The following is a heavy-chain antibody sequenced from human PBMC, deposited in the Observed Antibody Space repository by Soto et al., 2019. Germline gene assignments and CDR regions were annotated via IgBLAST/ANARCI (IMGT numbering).Heavy chain of an antibody. Sequence: HLGGSLRLSCVASGFDFRSYEMNWVRQAPGKGLEWVSNIRANDESIYYADSVKGRVSVSRDNAKNSLFLEMNSLRVDDTAVYYCANGRCGTNCYTPDSWGQGNLVTVSS. CDR2: IRANDESI. CDR1: GFDFRSYE. V-gene: IGHV3-48*03. D-gene: IGHD2-21*01. CDR3: ANGRCGTNCYTPDS. J-gene: IGHJ4*02.